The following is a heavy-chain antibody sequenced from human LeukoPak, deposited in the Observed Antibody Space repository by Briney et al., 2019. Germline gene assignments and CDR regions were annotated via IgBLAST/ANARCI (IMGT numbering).Heavy chain of an antibody. CDR1: GFSLSNARMG. D-gene: IGHD5-18*01. V-gene: IGHV2-26*01. CDR2: IFSNDEK. J-gene: IGHJ4*02. Sequence: SGPLLVKPTDTLTLTCTVSGFSLSNARMGVSWTRQPPGKALEWLAHIFSNDEKSYSTSLKSRLTISKDTSKSQVVLTMTNMDPADTATYYFARIPDTAMGYFDYWGQGTLVTVSS. CDR3: ARIPDTAMGYFDY.